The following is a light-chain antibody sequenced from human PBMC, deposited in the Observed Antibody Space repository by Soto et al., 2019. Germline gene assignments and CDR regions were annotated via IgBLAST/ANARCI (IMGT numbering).Light chain of an antibody. Sequence: EIVLTQSPGTLSLSPGARAPLSCRASQSVSSSYLAWYQQKAGQAPRLLIHGASSRATGIPDRFSGSGSGTDFVLTISRLEPEDFAVYYCQQYGSSLWTFGQGTKVDIK. CDR2: GAS. CDR1: QSVSSSY. J-gene: IGKJ1*01. V-gene: IGKV3-20*01. CDR3: QQYGSSLWT.